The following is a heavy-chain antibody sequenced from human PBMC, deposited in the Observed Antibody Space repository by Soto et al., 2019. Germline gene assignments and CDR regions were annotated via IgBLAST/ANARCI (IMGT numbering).Heavy chain of an antibody. CDR2: IYYSGST. J-gene: IGHJ4*02. V-gene: IGHV4-39*01. CDR3: ARPHPSMVGRDYGDYQDDY. D-gene: IGHD4-17*01. CDR1: GGSISSSSYY. Sequence: QLQLQESGPGLVKPSETLSLTCTVSGGSISSSSYYWGWIRQPPGKGLEWIGGIYYSGSTYYNPSLNSRVTISVDTSKNQFSLKLSSVTAADTAVYYCARPHPSMVGRDYGDYQDDYWGQGTLVTVSS.